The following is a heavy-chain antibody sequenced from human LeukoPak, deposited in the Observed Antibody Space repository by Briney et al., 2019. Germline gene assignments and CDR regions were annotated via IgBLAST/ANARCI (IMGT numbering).Heavy chain of an antibody. V-gene: IGHV3-30-3*01. D-gene: IGHD6-13*01. CDR1: GFTFSSYA. CDR3: AKARGGIAAAKDAFDI. CDR2: ISYDGSNK. Sequence: GGSLRLSCAASGFTFSSYAMHWVRQAPGKGLEWVAVISYDGSNKYYADSVKGRFTTSRDNSKNTLYLQMNSLRAEDTAVYYCAKARGGIAAAKDAFDIWGQGTMVTVSS. J-gene: IGHJ3*02.